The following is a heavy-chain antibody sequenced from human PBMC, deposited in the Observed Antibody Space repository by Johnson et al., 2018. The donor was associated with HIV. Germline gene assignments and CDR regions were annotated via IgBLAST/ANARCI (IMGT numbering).Heavy chain of an antibody. D-gene: IGHD6-13*01. V-gene: IGHV3-30*02. Sequence: VQLVESGGGVVQPGGSLRLSCAASGFTFSSYGMHWVRQAPGKGLEWVAFIHYDGSNDYYADSVKGRFTISRDNSKNTLYLQMHTLRVEDTAVYYCAKDGGSSWSAFDIWGQGTMVTVSS. CDR3: AKDGGSSWSAFDI. CDR2: IHYDGSND. J-gene: IGHJ3*02. CDR1: GFTFSSYG.